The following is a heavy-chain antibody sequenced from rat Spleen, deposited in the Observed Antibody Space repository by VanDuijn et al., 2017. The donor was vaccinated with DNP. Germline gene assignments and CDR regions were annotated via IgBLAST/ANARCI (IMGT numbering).Heavy chain of an antibody. CDR3: ATPGYSSYVYGFAY. Sequence: EVQLVESGGGLVQPGNSLKLSCAASGFTFSDYAMAWVRQSPKKGLEWVATIIYDGSSTYYRDSVKGRFTISRDNAKSTLYLQMDSLRSEDTATYYCATPGYSSYVYGFAYWGQGTLVTVSS. CDR2: IIYDGSST. CDR1: GFTFSDYA. D-gene: IGHD1-2*01. V-gene: IGHV5S10*01. J-gene: IGHJ3*01.